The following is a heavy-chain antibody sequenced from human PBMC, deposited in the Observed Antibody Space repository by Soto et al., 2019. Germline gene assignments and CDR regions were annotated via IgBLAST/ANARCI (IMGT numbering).Heavy chain of an antibody. CDR2: ISSSSSYI. V-gene: IGHV3-21*01. D-gene: IGHD2-2*01. J-gene: IGHJ6*02. CDR1: GFTFSSYS. Sequence: PGGSLRLSCAASGFTFSSYSMNWVRQAPGKGLEWVSSISSSSSYIYYADSVKGRFTISRDNAKNSLYLQMNSLRAEDTAVYYCASYDIVVVPAATTSGMDVWGQGTTVTVS. CDR3: ASYDIVVVPAATTSGMDV.